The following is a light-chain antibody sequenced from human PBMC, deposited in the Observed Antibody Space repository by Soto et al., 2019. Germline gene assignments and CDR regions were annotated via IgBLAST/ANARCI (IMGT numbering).Light chain of an antibody. Sequence: ESVLTQSPATLSLSPGERATVSCRASQTVSSFLAWYQQEPGQAPRLLIYDASNRATGIPARFSGSGSGTDFTLTISSLEPEDFAVYYCQQPWGTFGGGTKVDIK. CDR3: QQPWGT. J-gene: IGKJ4*01. V-gene: IGKV3-11*01. CDR1: QTVSSF. CDR2: DAS.